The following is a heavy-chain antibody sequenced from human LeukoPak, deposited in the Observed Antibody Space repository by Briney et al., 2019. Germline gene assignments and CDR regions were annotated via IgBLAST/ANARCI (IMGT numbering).Heavy chain of an antibody. CDR2: ISGYNGNT. D-gene: IGHD6-6*01. CDR3: ARDFDSSSSDF. Sequence: ASVKVSCKASGYEFSSFGISWVRQAPGQGLEWMGWISGYNGNTNYLQKLQGRVTMTTDTSTSTSYMELRSLRTDDTAVYYCARDFDSSSSDFWGQGTLVTVSS. CDR1: GYEFSSFG. V-gene: IGHV1-18*01. J-gene: IGHJ4*02.